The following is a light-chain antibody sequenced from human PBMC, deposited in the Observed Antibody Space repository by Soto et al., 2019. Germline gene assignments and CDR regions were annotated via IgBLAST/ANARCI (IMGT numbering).Light chain of an antibody. CDR1: SSDVGGYNF. CDR2: EVN. CDR3: NSYSSTSFYV. V-gene: IGLV2-8*01. J-gene: IGLJ1*01. Sequence: QSVLTQPPSASGSPGQSVTISCAGTSSDVGGYNFVSWYQHHAGKGPKLMIYEVNERPSGVPDRFSGSKSGNTASLTVSGLQAEDEADYYCNSYSSTSFYVFGTGTQLTVL.